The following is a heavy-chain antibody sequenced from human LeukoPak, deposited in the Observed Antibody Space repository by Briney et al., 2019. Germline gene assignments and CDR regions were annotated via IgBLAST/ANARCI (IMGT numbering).Heavy chain of an antibody. CDR1: GGSISSSSYY. D-gene: IGHD3-10*01. J-gene: IGHJ6*02. V-gene: IGHV4-39*07. Sequence: SETLSLTCTVSGGSISSSSYYWGWIRQPPGKGLEWIGSIYYSGSTYYNPSLKSRVTISVDTSKNQLSLKLSSVTAADTAVYYCARFYYGSDPHYGMDVWGQGTTVTVSS. CDR3: ARFYYGSDPHYGMDV. CDR2: IYYSGST.